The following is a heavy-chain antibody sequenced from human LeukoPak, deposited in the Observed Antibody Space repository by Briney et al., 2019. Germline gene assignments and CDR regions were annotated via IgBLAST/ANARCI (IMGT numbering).Heavy chain of an antibody. CDR1: GYTFTNYY. CDR3: ASARDGYNFVY. J-gene: IGHJ4*02. Sequence: ASVKVSCKASGYTFTNYYMHWVRQAPGQGLEWLGLITPSGGSTWYAQKFQGRVTMTRDMSTSTDYMELSSLRSDDTAVYYCASARDGYNFVYWGQGTPVTVSS. V-gene: IGHV1-46*01. D-gene: IGHD5-24*01. CDR2: ITPSGGST.